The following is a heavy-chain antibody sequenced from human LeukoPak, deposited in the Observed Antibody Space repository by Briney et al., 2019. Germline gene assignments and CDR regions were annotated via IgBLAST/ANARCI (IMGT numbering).Heavy chain of an antibody. Sequence: SETLSLTCAVYGGSFSGYYWSWIRQPPGKGLEWIGEINHSGSTNYNPSLKSRVTTSVDTSKNQFSLKLSSVTAADTAVYYCARGATMVRGATSHFDYWGQGTLVTVSS. CDR1: GGSFSGYY. D-gene: IGHD3-10*01. CDR3: ARGATMVRGATSHFDY. CDR2: INHSGST. J-gene: IGHJ4*02. V-gene: IGHV4-34*01.